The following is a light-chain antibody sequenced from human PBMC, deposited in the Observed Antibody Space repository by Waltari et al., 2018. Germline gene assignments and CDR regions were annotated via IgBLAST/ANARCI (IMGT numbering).Light chain of an antibody. CDR1: TIDFAHYNL. V-gene: IGLV2-23*02. Sequence: QSALTQPASVSGSPGQSITISCIGTTIDFAHYNLFSWYQRPPGKAPKLIVYEVNQRPSGVSNRFSVAKSGNTASLTISGLQTEDEADYYCCSYAGRNTYVFGTGTKVTVL. CDR3: CSYAGRNTYV. CDR2: EVN. J-gene: IGLJ1*01.